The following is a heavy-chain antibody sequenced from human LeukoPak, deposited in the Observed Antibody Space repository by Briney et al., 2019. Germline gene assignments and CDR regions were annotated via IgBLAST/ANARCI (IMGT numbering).Heavy chain of an antibody. CDR2: IYSGGST. D-gene: IGHD3-3*01. J-gene: IGHJ4*02. V-gene: IGHV3-66*02. Sequence: GGSLRLSRAASGFTVSSNCMSWVRQAPGKGLEWVSVIYSGGSTYYADSVKGRFTISRDNSKNTLYLQMNSLRAEDTAVYYCARVYDFWSGYFDYWGQGTLVTVSS. CDR1: GFTVSSNC. CDR3: ARVYDFWSGYFDY.